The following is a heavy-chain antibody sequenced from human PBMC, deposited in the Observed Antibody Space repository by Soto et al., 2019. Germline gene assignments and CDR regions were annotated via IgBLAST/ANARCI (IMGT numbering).Heavy chain of an antibody. Sequence: XECLRLSCAASGFTVSNYCEHWVRQAPGKGLVWVSRINIDGSGTTYADSVKGRFTISRDNAKNTVFLEMKNLRAEDTAVYYCARDSYAPHVWGQGTTVTVSS. J-gene: IGHJ6*02. CDR3: ARDSYAPHV. V-gene: IGHV3-74*03. CDR2: INIDGSGT. D-gene: IGHD4-17*01. CDR1: GFTVSNYC.